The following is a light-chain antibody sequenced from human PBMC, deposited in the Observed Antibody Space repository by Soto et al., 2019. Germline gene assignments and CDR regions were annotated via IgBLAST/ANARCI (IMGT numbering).Light chain of an antibody. CDR3: QSYDSSLSGAI. CDR2: ANK. V-gene: IGLV1-40*01. CDR1: SSNIGAGYD. Sequence: QLVLTQPPSVSGAPGQRVTISCTGSSSNIGAGYDVHWYQQLPGAPPKLLIYANKNRPSAVPDRFSGTASGTSASLAITGLRSEDVADYSCQSYDSSLSGAIFGGGTKVTVL. J-gene: IGLJ2*01.